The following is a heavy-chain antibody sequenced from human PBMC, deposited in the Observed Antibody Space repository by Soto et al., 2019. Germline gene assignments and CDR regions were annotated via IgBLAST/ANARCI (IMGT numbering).Heavy chain of an antibody. V-gene: IGHV1-69*13. J-gene: IGHJ4*02. D-gene: IGHD6-19*01. CDR1: GFTFTSSA. CDR3: ASPTVAGTGIFDY. CDR2: IIPIFGTA. Sequence: SVKVSCTASGFTFTSSAVQWVRQAPGQGLEWMGGIIPIFGTANYAQKFQGRVTITADESTSTAYMELSSLRSEDTAVYYCASPTVAGTGIFDYWGQGTLVTVSS.